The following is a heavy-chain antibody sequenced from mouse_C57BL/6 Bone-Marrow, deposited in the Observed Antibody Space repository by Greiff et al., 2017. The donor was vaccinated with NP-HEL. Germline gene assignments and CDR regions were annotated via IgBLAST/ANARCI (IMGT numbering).Heavy chain of an antibody. V-gene: IGHV1-26*01. CDR1: GYTFTDYY. D-gene: IGHD2-4*01. J-gene: IGHJ3*01. Sequence: EVQLQQSGPELVKPGASVKISCKASGYTFTDYYMNWVKQSHGKSLEWIGDINPNNGGTSYNQKFKGKATLTVDKSSSTAYMELHSLTSEDAAVYDCARGDYDGWCAYWGQGTLVTVSA. CDR3: ARGDYDGWCAY. CDR2: INPNNGGT.